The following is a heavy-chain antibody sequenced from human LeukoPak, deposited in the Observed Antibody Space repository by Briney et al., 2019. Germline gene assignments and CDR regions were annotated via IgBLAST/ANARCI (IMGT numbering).Heavy chain of an antibody. J-gene: IGHJ4*02. V-gene: IGHV3-30*04. Sequence: GGSLRLSCAASGFTFSSYSMHWVRQAPGKGLEWVAVISYDGSNKYYADSVKGRFTISRDNSKNTLYLQMNSLRAEDTAVYYCARADDFWSGYFDYWGQGTLVTVSS. D-gene: IGHD3-3*01. CDR2: ISYDGSNK. CDR3: ARADDFWSGYFDY. CDR1: GFTFSSYS.